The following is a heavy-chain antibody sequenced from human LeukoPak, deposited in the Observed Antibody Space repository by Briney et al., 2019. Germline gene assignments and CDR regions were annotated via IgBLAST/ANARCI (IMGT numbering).Heavy chain of an antibody. CDR1: GYTFTSYG. D-gene: IGHD3-9*01. J-gene: IGHJ4*02. CDR3: ARDPGQYYDILTGYYTPYYFDY. Sequence: ASVKVSCKASGYTFTSYGISWVRQAPGQGLEWMGWISTYNGDTDYAQKLQGRVTMTADTSTSTAYMEMRSLRPDDTAVYYCARDPGQYYDILTGYYTPYYFDYWGQGTLVTVSS. V-gene: IGHV1-18*01. CDR2: ISTYNGDT.